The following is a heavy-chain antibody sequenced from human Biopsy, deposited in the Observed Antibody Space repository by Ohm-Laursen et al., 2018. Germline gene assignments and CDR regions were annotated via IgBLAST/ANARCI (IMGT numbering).Heavy chain of an antibody. Sequence: SLRLSCAASGFNFDSYDMTWVRQAPGKGLEWVAAISYDGSKTDYGDSVKGRLNISRDNSKNTLDLQMSSLRVEDTAVYFCAKDKGTFNFYYYGMDVWGQGTTVTVSS. D-gene: IGHD2/OR15-2a*01. J-gene: IGHJ6*02. CDR1: GFNFDSYD. CDR3: AKDKGTFNFYYYGMDV. CDR2: ISYDGSKT. V-gene: IGHV3-30*18.